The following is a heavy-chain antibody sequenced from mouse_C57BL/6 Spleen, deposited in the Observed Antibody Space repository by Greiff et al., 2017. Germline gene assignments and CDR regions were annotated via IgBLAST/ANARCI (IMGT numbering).Heavy chain of an antibody. CDR2: IRLKSDNYAT. CDR3: TRWLLPFDY. V-gene: IGHV6-3*01. CDR1: GFTFSNYW. D-gene: IGHD2-3*01. Sequence: EVKVVESGGGLVQPGGSMKLSCVASGFTFSNYWMNWVRQSPEKGLEWVAQIRLKSDNYATHYAESVKGRFTISRDDSKSSVYLQMNNLRAEDTGIYYCTRWLLPFDYWGQGTTLTVSS. J-gene: IGHJ2*01.